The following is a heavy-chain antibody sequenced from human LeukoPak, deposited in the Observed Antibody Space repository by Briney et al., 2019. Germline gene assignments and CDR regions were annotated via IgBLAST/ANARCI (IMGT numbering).Heavy chain of an antibody. CDR2: ISYSGGNT. D-gene: IGHD3-10*01. CDR3: AKDGPSMVDAFDI. Sequence: GGSLRLSCAASGFTFANYGMSWVRQAPGKGLEWVSAISYSGGNTYSADSVKGRFTISRDNSKNTLYLQMNSLRAEDTAVYYCAKDGPSMVDAFDIWGQGAMVTVSS. CDR1: GFTFANYG. J-gene: IGHJ3*02. V-gene: IGHV3-23*01.